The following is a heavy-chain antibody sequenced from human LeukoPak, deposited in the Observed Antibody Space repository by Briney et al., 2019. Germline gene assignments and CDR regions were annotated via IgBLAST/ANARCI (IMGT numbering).Heavy chain of an antibody. CDR1: GFTFSSYA. V-gene: IGHV3-30-3*01. D-gene: IGHD6-19*01. CDR3: ARFLPGIAGAALPQFDY. Sequence: GRSLRLSCAASGFTFSSYAMHWVRQAPGKGLEWVAVISYDGSNKYYADSVKGRFTISRDNSKNTLYLQMNSLRAEDTAVYYCARFLPGIAGAALPQFDYWGQGTRVPVPS. CDR2: ISYDGSNK. J-gene: IGHJ4*02.